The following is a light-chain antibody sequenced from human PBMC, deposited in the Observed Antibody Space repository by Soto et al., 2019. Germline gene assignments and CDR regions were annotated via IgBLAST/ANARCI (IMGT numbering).Light chain of an antibody. J-gene: IGKJ1*01. V-gene: IGKV1-27*01. CDR3: QQYNSALTWT. CDR1: QGISNY. CDR2: AAS. Sequence: DIQMTQSPSSLSASVGDRVTITCRASQGISNYLAWYQQKPGKVPKLLIYAASTLQSGVPSRFSGNGSGTDFPLTISSLPPEDVATYYCQQYNSALTWTFGQGTKVEIK.